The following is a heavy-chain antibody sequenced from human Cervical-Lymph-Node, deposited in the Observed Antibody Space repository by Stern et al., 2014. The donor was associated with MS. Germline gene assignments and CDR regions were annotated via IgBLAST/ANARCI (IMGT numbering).Heavy chain of an antibody. V-gene: IGHV1-18*01. CDR2: VTANSGNT. D-gene: IGHD6-19*01. Sequence: QMQLVQSGAEVKKPGASVKLSCKAPDYPFASYGITWVRQAPGQGLEWLGWVTANSGNTYYAQSLQGRVTMTTDTSTTTAYLELRNLRSDDTAVYYCARVAADTFDFWGQGTQVIVSS. J-gene: IGHJ4*02. CDR3: ARVAADTFDF. CDR1: DYPFASYG.